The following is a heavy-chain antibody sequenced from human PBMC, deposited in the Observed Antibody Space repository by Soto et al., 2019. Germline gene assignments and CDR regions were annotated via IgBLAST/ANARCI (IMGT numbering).Heavy chain of an antibody. D-gene: IGHD3-22*01. CDR2: INPSGGST. CDR1: GYTFTSYY. CDR3: ARVVGYYYDSSGYYGTDAFDI. V-gene: IGHV1-46*01. Sequence: ASVKVSCKASGYTFTSYYMHWVRQAPGQGLEWMGIINPSGGSTSYAQKFQGRVTMTRDTPTSTVYVELSSLRSEDTAVYYCARVVGYYYDSSGYYGTDAFDIWGHGTMVTVSS. J-gene: IGHJ3*02.